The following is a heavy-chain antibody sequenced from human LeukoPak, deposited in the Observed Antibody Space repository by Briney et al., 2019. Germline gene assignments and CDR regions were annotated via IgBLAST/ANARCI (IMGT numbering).Heavy chain of an antibody. CDR2: ISASGNT. D-gene: IGHD6-13*01. CDR3: ARSGSSSWTAIFY. CDR1: GGSISNYY. V-gene: IGHV4-4*07. J-gene: IGHJ4*02. Sequence: SETLSLTCTVSGGSISNYYWSWIRQPAGKGLEWIGRISASGNTNYNPSLKSRVTIPVDTSKNQFSLKLSSVTAADTAVYYCARSGSSSWTAIFYWGQGTLVTVSS.